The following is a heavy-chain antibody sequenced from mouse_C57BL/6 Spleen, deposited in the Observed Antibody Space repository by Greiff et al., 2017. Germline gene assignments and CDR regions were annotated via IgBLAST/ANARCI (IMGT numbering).Heavy chain of an antibody. CDR2: IDPSDSYT. J-gene: IGHJ2*01. CDR3: ARRGGSSFFDY. CDR1: GYTFTSYW. Sequence: VKLQQPGAELVMPGASVKLSCKASGYTFTSYWMHWVKQRPGQGLEWIGEIDPSDSYTKYNQKFKGKSTLTVDKSSSTAYMQLSSLTSEDSAVYYCARRGGSSFFDYWGQGTTLTVSS. V-gene: IGHV1-69*01. D-gene: IGHD1-1*01.